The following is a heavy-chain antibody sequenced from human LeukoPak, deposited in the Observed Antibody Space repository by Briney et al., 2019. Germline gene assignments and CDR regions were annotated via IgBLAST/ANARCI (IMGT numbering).Heavy chain of an antibody. Sequence: SETLSLTCTVSGGSISSYYWSWIRQPPEKGLEWIGYIYYSGSTNYNPSLKSRVTISVDTSKNQFSLKLSSVTAADTAVYYCARRGRHYYGSGKNWFDPWGQGTLVTVCS. V-gene: IGHV4-59*08. J-gene: IGHJ5*02. D-gene: IGHD3-10*01. CDR1: GGSISSYY. CDR2: IYYSGST. CDR3: ARRGRHYYGSGKNWFDP.